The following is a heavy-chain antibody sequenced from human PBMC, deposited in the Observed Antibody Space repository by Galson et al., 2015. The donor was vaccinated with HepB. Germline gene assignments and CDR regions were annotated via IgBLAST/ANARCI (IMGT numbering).Heavy chain of an antibody. CDR3: VSRQYYFASGTYYNVSDY. CDR2: IDPSDSYT. D-gene: IGHD3-10*01. CDR1: GCSFTTFW. J-gene: IGHJ4*02. V-gene: IGHV5-10-1*01. Sequence: QSGAEVKKPGESLKISCKGSGCSFTTFWITWVRQRPGKGLEWMGRIDPSDSYTDYSPSFHGHVAISVDKSITTAYLQWSSLKASDTAMYYCVSRQYYFASGTYYNVSDYWGQGTLVTVSS.